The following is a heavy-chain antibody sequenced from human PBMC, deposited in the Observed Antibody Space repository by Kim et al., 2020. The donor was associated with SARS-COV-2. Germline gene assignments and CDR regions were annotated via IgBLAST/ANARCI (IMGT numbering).Heavy chain of an antibody. J-gene: IGHJ2*01. Sequence: GGSLRLSCAASGFTFSSYEMNWVRQAPGKGLEWVSYISSSGSTIYYADSVKGRFTISRDNAKNSLYLQMNSLRAEDTAVYYCAARYCGGDCYWEAHHWYFDLWGRGTLVTVSS. CDR1: GFTFSSYE. V-gene: IGHV3-48*03. D-gene: IGHD2-21*02. CDR2: ISSSGSTI. CDR3: AARYCGGDCYWEAHHWYFDL.